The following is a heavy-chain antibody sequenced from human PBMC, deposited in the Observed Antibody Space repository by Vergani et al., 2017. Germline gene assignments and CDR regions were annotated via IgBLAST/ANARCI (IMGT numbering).Heavy chain of an antibody. V-gene: IGHV4-59*01. CDR1: GGSMSGYY. Sequence: QVRLQESGPGLVKPSETLSLTCSVSGGSMSGYYWSWIRQPPGRELEWIGYMSHSGSTNYNPSLETRVTISGDTSKNQFPLKLNSVTAGDTAVYYCGIVEDFYGFESRLLGLWGQGILVTVSS. CDR3: GIVEDFYGFESRLLGL. J-gene: IGHJ4*02. D-gene: IGHD3-10*01. CDR2: MSHSGST.